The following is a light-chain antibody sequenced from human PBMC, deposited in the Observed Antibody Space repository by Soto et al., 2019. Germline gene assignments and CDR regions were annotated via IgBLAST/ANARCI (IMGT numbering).Light chain of an antibody. CDR1: QSVSTNF. CDR3: QQYGRTSWT. V-gene: IGKV3-20*01. J-gene: IGKJ1*01. CDR2: VAS. Sequence: EIVLTQSPGTLSLSPGEGATLSCRASQSVSTNFFAWYQQNPGQAPRPLIYVASTRATGIPDRFSGSGSGTDFTLTISRLEPEDFAVYYCQQYGRTSWTFGQGTKVEIK.